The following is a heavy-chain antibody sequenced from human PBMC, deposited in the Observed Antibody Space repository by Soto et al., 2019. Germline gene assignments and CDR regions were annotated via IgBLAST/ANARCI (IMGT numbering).Heavy chain of an antibody. Sequence: QVQLVQSGAEVKKPGSSVKVSSKASGGTFSSYTISWVRQAPGKGLEWMGRIIPILGIANYAQKFQGRVTITADKSTSTAYMELSSLRSEDTAVYYCARSLDCSSTSCYAGYFQHWGQGTLVTVSS. CDR2: IIPILGIA. D-gene: IGHD2-2*01. CDR3: ARSLDCSSTSCYAGYFQH. V-gene: IGHV1-69*02. CDR1: GGTFSSYT. J-gene: IGHJ1*01.